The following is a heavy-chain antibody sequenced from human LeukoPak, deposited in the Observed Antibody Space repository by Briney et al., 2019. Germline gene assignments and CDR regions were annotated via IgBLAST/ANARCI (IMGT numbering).Heavy chain of an antibody. J-gene: IGHJ4*02. CDR3: ARDRGYYGSGSPSTYYFDY. V-gene: IGHV3-21*01. CDR1: GFTFSSYS. D-gene: IGHD3-10*01. CDR2: TSSSSSYI. Sequence: GRSLRLSCAASGFTFSSYSMNWVRQAPGKGLEWVSSTSSSSSYIYYADSVKGRFTISRDNAKNSLYLQMNSLRAEDTAVYYCARDRGYYGSGSPSTYYFDYWGQGTLVTVSS.